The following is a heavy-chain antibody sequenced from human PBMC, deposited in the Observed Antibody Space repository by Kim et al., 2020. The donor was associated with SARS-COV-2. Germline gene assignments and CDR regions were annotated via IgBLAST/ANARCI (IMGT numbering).Heavy chain of an antibody. D-gene: IGHD3-10*01. J-gene: IGHJ6*02. CDR2: ISYDGSNK. CDR3: VRAPCSRLRGVTYSYYGMDV. CDR1: GFTFSTCA. V-gene: IGHV3-30-3*01. Sequence: GGSLRLSCAASGFTFSTCAIHWVRQAPGKGLEWVAVISYDGSNKNYADSVQGRFTISRDNSKNTLYLQMNSLRAEDTALYYCVRAPCSRLRGVTYSYYGMDVWGQGTTFTVSS.